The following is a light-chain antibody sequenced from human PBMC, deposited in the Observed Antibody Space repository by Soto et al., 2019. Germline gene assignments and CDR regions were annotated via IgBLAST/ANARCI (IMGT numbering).Light chain of an antibody. CDR2: WAS. V-gene: IGKV4-1*01. CDR3: QHYNSYSEA. J-gene: IGKJ1*01. Sequence: DIVMTQSPYSLAVSLGERATINCKSSQSVLYSSNNKNYLAWYQQKPGQPPKLLIYWASTRESGVPDRFSGSGSGTEFTLTISSLQPDDFATYYCQHYNSYSEAFGQGTKVDIK. CDR1: QSVLYSSNNKNY.